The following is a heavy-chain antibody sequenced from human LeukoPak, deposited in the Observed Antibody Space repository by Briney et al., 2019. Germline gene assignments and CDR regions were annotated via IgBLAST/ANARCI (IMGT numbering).Heavy chain of an antibody. CDR1: GYSFSNDW. CDR3: ARRGCNGGSCYAY. D-gene: IGHD2-15*01. J-gene: IGHJ4*02. V-gene: IGHV5-51*01. Sequence: GESLKISCKGSGYSFSNDWISWVRQMPGKGLEWMGTIYPGDSDTRYSPSFQGQVTISADKSISAAYLQWSSLGASDTAMYYCARRGCNGGSCYAYWGQGTLVTVSS. CDR2: IYPGDSDT.